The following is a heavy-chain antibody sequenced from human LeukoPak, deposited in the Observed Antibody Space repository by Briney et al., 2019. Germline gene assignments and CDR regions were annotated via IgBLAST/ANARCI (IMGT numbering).Heavy chain of an antibody. CDR2: IYFSGST. D-gene: IGHD2-2*01. V-gene: IGHV4-39*01. CDR1: GGSIGTSHYY. CDR3: ARGIIVVVPAATDAFDI. J-gene: IGHJ3*02. Sequence: SETLSLTCTVSGGSIGTSHYYWGWLRQPPGKGLEWIGSIYFSGSTNYNPSLKSRVTISVDTSKNQFSLRLSSVTASDTAVYYCARGIIVVVPAATDAFDIWGQGTMVTVSS.